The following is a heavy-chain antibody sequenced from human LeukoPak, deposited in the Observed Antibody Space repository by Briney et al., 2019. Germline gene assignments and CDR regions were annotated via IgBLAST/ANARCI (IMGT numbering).Heavy chain of an antibody. CDR1: GFTFSSNY. Sequence: PGGSLRLSCAASGFTFSSNYMSWARQAQGRGLEWVSVFFRGGDTYYGDSVKGRFTISRDDSKNTVYLQMNSLRAEDTAVYYCVRQSFTYNSGWYWVDHWGQGILVTVSS. V-gene: IGHV3-53*01. D-gene: IGHD6-19*01. CDR2: FFRGGDT. CDR3: VRQSFTYNSGWYWVDH. J-gene: IGHJ5*02.